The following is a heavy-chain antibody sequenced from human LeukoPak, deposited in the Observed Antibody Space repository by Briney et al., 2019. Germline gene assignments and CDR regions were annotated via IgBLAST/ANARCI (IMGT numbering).Heavy chain of an antibody. CDR2: IKQDGSEK. V-gene: IGHV3-7*05. J-gene: IGHJ6*02. D-gene: IGHD2-2*01. CDR1: GFTFSSYW. CDR3: ARDSIVPAGNYYHYGLDV. Sequence: GGSLRLSCAASGFTFSSYWMSWVRQAPGKGLEWVATIKQDGSEKYYVDSVKGRFTISRDNAKNSLYLQMNSLRAEDTAVYYCARDSIVPAGNYYHYGLDVWGQGTTVTVSS.